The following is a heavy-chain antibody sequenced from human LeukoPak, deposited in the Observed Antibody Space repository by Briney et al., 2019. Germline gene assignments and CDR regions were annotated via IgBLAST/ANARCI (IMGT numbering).Heavy chain of an antibody. J-gene: IGHJ4*02. CDR3: AKTRPLDSSSWSHGDY. CDR2: ISGSGDST. V-gene: IGHV3-23*01. D-gene: IGHD6-13*01. Sequence: GGSLRLSCAASGFTFSDYNMNWVRQAPGKGLEWVSAISGSGDSTYYGDSVKGRFTISRDNSKNTLYLQMNSLRAEDTAVYYCAKTRPLDSSSWSHGDYWGQGTLVTVSS. CDR1: GFTFSDYN.